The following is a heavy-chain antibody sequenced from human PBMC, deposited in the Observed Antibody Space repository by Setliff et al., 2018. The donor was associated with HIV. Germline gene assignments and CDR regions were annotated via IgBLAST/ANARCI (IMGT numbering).Heavy chain of an antibody. CDR3: ARGEGSGWDTVEENYYNLDV. J-gene: IGHJ6*04. CDR1: GYTFTGYY. D-gene: IGHD6-19*01. CDR2: INPNSGDT. V-gene: IGHV1-2*06. Sequence: ASVKVSCKASGYTFTGYYIHWVRQAPGQGLEWVGRINPNSGDTNYAQKFQGRVTMNRDTSINTAYMDLGRLRSDDTAVYYCARGEGSGWDTVEENYYNLDVWGTGTTVTVSS.